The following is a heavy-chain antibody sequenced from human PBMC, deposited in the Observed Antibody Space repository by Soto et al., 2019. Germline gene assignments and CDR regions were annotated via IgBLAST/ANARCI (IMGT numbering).Heavy chain of an antibody. CDR3: AGQHQWLDS. CDR2: TYYRSKWYN. Sequence: PSQTLSLTCAISGESVSSSSAAWNWIRQSPSRGLEWLGRTYYRSKWYNNYAISVKSRIIINPDTSKNQFSLQLNSVTPEGTAVYYCAGQHQWLDSWGQGTLVTVSS. V-gene: IGHV6-1*01. J-gene: IGHJ4*02. CDR1: GESVSSSSAA. D-gene: IGHD6-19*01.